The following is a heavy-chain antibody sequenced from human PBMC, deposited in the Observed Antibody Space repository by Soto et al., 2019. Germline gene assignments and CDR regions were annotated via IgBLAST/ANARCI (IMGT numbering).Heavy chain of an antibody. CDR3: VKVSTFYDILTGYYSTNFFDP. CDR1: GVTFSEYS. V-gene: IGHV3-64D*06. J-gene: IGHJ5*02. D-gene: IGHD3-9*01. CDR2: ISSDGEIT. Sequence: GSLRISCSASGVTFSEYSMHWVRKDPGKGLQYVSTISSDGEITYYADSVKGRFTISRNSSKNILYLQMNSLRPEDTAVYYCVKVSTFYDILTGYYSTNFFDPWGQGTLVTVSS.